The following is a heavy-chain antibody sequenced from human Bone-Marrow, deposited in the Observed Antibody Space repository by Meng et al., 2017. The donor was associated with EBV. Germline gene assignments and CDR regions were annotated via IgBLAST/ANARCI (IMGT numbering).Heavy chain of an antibody. J-gene: IGHJ4*02. CDR2: IKSKTDGGTT. Sequence: EVQMVESAWGSVKPGGSLRPSWAASGFTFSNAWMSWVRQAPGKGLEWVGRIKSKTDGGTTDYAAPVKGRFTISRDDSKNTLYLQMNSLKTEDTAVYYCTTDTSIAAAATGDYWGQGTLVTVSS. CDR1: GFTFSNAW. D-gene: IGHD6-13*01. CDR3: TTDTSIAAAATGDY. V-gene: IGHV3-15*01.